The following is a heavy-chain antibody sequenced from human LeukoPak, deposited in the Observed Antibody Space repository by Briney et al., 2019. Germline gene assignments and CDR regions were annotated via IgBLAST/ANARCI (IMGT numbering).Heavy chain of an antibody. J-gene: IGHJ4*02. CDR1: GGSISSGSYY. D-gene: IGHD6-6*01. V-gene: IGHV4-61*02. CDR2: IYTSGST. Sequence: PSETLSLTCTVSGGSISSGSYYWSWIRQPAGKGLEWIGRIYTSGSTNYNPSLKSRVTISVDTSKNQFSLKLSSVTAADTAVYYCARGGSSSGIDYWGQGTLVTVSS. CDR3: ARGGSSSGIDY.